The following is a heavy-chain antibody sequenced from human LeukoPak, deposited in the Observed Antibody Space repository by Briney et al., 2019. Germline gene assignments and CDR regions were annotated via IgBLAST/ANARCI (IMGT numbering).Heavy chain of an antibody. J-gene: IGHJ6*03. Sequence: GGSLRLSCAASGFTFSSYAMSWVRQAPGEGLQWVANIKRDGSEKYYVDSVKGRFTISRDNAKNSLDLQMTNLRAEDTAVYYCARIWSGSEIFSSDYYYYMDVWGKGTTVTVSS. D-gene: IGHD3-3*01. CDR3: ARIWSGSEIFSSDYYYYMDV. CDR1: GFTFSSYA. V-gene: IGHV3-7*01. CDR2: IKRDGSEK.